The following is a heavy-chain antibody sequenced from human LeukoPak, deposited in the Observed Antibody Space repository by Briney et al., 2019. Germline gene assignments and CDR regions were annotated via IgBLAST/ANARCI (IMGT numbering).Heavy chain of an antibody. CDR1: RYTFTGYY. CDR3: AREEGYCISTTCSAPFDY. J-gene: IGHJ4*02. Sequence: GASVKVSCKASRYTFTGYYMHWVRQAPGQGLEWMGWINPNSGGTNYAQKFQGRVTMTRDTSISTAYMELSRLRSDDTAVYYCAREEGYCISTTCSAPFDYWGQGTLSPSPQ. CDR2: INPNSGGT. D-gene: IGHD2-2*01. V-gene: IGHV1-2*02.